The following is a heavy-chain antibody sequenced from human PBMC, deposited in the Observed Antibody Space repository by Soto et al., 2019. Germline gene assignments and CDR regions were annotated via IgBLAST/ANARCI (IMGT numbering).Heavy chain of an antibody. CDR1: GYSFTTYW. V-gene: IGHV5-51*01. Sequence: GESLKISCKGSGYSFTTYWIGWVRQMPGKGLEWMGIIYPGDSDTRYSPSFQGQVTISADKSISTAYLQWSSLKASDTAMYYCARLGYCGGGSCSYFDYWGQGTLVTVSS. CDR2: IYPGDSDT. CDR3: ARLGYCGGGSCSYFDY. D-gene: IGHD2-15*01. J-gene: IGHJ4*02.